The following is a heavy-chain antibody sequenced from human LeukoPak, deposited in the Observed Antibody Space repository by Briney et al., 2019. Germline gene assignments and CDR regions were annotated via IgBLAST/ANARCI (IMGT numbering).Heavy chain of an antibody. CDR3: ARAQYGAGSYYNWFDP. V-gene: IGHV1-18*01. CDR2: ISAYKGIT. Sequence: ASVKVSCKASGYTFTSYGIIWVRQAPGQGLEWMGWISAYKGITNYAQKLQDRVTMTTDTSTSTAYMELSSLRSDDTAVYYCARAQYGAGSYYNWFDPWGQGTLVTVSS. J-gene: IGHJ5*02. CDR1: GYTFTSYG. D-gene: IGHD3-10*01.